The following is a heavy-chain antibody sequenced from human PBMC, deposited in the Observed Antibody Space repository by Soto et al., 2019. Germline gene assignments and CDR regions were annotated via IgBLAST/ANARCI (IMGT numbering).Heavy chain of an antibody. Sequence: QPGGSLRLSCAASGFTFSSYSMNWVRQAPGKGLEWVSYISSSSSTIYYADSVKGRFTISRDNAKNSLYLQMNSLRAEDTAVYYCARDLRSGTYYDFWSGYGPFDYWGQGTLVTVSS. D-gene: IGHD3-3*01. V-gene: IGHV3-48*01. CDR1: GFTFSSYS. J-gene: IGHJ4*02. CDR3: ARDLRSGTYYDFWSGYGPFDY. CDR2: ISSSSSTI.